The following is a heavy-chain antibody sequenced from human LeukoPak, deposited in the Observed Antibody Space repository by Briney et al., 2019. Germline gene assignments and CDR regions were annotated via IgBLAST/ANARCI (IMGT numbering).Heavy chain of an antibody. CDR3: ARVPISRRSNPDGYYGMDV. Sequence: ASVKVSCKASGYTLTDYYMHWVRQAPGQGLEWMGRINPNSGGTNYAQKFQGRVTMTRDTSISTVYMELSRLRSDDTAVYYCARVPISRRSNPDGYYGMDVWGQGTTVTVSS. CDR2: INPNSGGT. V-gene: IGHV1-2*06. CDR1: GYTLTDYY. J-gene: IGHJ6*02. D-gene: IGHD1-14*01.